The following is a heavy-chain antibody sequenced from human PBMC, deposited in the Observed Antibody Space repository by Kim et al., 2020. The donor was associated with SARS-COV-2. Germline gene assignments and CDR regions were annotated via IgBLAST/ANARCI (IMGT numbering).Heavy chain of an antibody. D-gene: IGHD3-3*01. V-gene: IGHV1-69*01. Sequence: QKFQGRVPITADESTSTAYMELSSLRSEDTAVYYCATSPLRFSLYNWFDPWGQGTLVTVSS. CDR3: ATSPLRFSLYNWFDP. J-gene: IGHJ5*02.